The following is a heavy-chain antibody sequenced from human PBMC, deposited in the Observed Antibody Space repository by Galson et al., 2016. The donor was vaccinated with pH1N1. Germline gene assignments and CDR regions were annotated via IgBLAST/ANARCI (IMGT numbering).Heavy chain of an antibody. J-gene: IGHJ4*02. CDR1: IDSLRSDGFY. CDR3: ARGSFLLSNSFDS. CDR2: LYISGNT. Sequence: TLSLTCSVSIDSLRSDGFYWSWIRQPAGKGLEWIGHLYISGNTNYSPSLKTRVTISGDTSKNQFSLNLTSVTAADTAVYYCARGSFLLSNSFDSWGQGTLVIVSS. V-gene: IGHV4-61*09. D-gene: IGHD2/OR15-2a*01.